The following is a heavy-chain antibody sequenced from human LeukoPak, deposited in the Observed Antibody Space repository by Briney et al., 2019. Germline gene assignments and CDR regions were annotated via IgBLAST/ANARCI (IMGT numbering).Heavy chain of an antibody. CDR3: ARINRYSGSRGDY. Sequence: SETLSLTCTVSGGSISSSSYYWGWIRQPPGKGLEWIGSIYYSGSTYYNPSLKSRVTISVDTSKNQFSLKLSSVTAADTAVYYCARINRYSGSRGDYWGQGTLVTVSS. CDR2: IYYSGST. D-gene: IGHD1-26*01. CDR1: GGSISSSSYY. J-gene: IGHJ4*02. V-gene: IGHV4-39*07.